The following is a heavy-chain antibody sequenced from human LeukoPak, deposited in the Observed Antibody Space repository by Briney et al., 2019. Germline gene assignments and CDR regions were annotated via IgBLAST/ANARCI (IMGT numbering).Heavy chain of an antibody. CDR2: IKQDGSEK. J-gene: IGHJ4*02. D-gene: IGHD6-19*01. Sequence: GGSLRLSCAASRFTFSSYWMSWVRQAPGKGLEWVANIKQDGSEKYYVDSVKGRFTISRDNAKNSLYLQMNSLRAEDTAVYYCARVTHTVAGLFDYWGQGTLVTVSS. CDR3: ARVTHTVAGLFDY. CDR1: RFTFSSYW. V-gene: IGHV3-7*01.